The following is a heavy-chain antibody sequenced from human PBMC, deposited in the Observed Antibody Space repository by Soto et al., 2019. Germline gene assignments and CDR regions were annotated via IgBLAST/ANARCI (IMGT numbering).Heavy chain of an antibody. J-gene: IGHJ4*02. D-gene: IGHD1-26*01. CDR1: GRSISSGGYS. CDR2: IYHSGST. Sequence: QLQLQESGSGLVKPSQTLSLTCAVSGRSISSGGYSWSWLRQPPGKGLQWIGYIYHSGSTYYNPSIKSGDTISVDRSKNQCSLRLSSVTAADTAVYYCAAGGGLSRYYWCQGTLVTVSS. CDR3: AAGGGLSRYY. V-gene: IGHV4-30-2*01.